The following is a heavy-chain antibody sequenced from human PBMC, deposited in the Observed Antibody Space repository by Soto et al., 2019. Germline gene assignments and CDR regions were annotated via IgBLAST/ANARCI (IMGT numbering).Heavy chain of an antibody. V-gene: IGHV7-4-1*01. J-gene: IGHJ6*02. CDR2: INTNTGNP. D-gene: IGHD3-9*01. CDR3: ARDRLYYDILTGYSYYYGMDV. Sequence: QVQLVQSGSELKKPGASVKVSCKASGYTFTSYAMNWVRQAPGQGLEWMGWINTNTGNPTYAQGFTGRFVFSLDTSVSTAYLQICSLKAEDTAVYYCARDRLYYDILTGYSYYYGMDVWGQGTTVTVSS. CDR1: GYTFTSYA.